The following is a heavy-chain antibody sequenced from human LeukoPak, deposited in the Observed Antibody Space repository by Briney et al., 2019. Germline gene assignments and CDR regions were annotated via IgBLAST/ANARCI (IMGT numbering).Heavy chain of an antibody. D-gene: IGHD5/OR15-5a*01. CDR2: IKQDGSEK. CDR1: GFTFSSYA. J-gene: IGHJ1*01. CDR3: ATYNSVNAREFQY. V-gene: IGHV3-7*01. Sequence: PGGSLRLSCAASGFTFSSYAMSWVRQAPGKGLEWVANIKQDGSEKYYVDSVKGRFTISRDNAKNSLYLQMNSLGGDDTAIYYCATYNSVNAREFQYWGQGTLVTVPS.